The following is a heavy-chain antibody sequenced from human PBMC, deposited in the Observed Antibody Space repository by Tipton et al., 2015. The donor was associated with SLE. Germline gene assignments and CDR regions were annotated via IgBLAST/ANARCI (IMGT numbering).Heavy chain of an antibody. Sequence: QVQLVQSGAEVKKPGASVKVSCKASGYAFSNYGLSWVRQARGQGLEWMAWISAYNGNTNYAENLQGRVTVTTDTSTSTAYLHLWSLRSDDTAVYYCARDPPSLTAAGLFDYWGQGTPVTVSS. J-gene: IGHJ4*02. CDR1: GYAFSNYG. D-gene: IGHD6-13*01. CDR2: ISAYNGNT. V-gene: IGHV1-18*01. CDR3: ARDPPSLTAAGLFDY.